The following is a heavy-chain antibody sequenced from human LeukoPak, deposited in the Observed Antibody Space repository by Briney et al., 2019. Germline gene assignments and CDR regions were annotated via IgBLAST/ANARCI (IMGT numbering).Heavy chain of an antibody. CDR2: INSDGSST. D-gene: IGHD5-24*01. CDR1: GFTFSSYW. V-gene: IGHV3-74*01. Sequence: GGSLRLSCAASGFTFSSYWIHCVRQAPGKGLVWVSRINSDGSSTSYADSVKGRFTISRDNAKNTLYLQMNSLRAEDTAVYYCARSREGYNFLGENDWGQGTLVTVSS. J-gene: IGHJ4*02. CDR3: ARSREGYNFLGEND.